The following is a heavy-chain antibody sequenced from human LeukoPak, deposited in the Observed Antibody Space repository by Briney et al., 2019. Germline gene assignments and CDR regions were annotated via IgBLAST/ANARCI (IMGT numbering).Heavy chain of an antibody. D-gene: IGHD5-24*01. V-gene: IGHV3-23*01. CDR1: GFSFSSYA. Sequence: GGSLRLSCATSGFSFSSYAMSWVRQAPGKGLEWVSAISGSGGSTYYADSVKGRFTISRDNSKNTLYLQMNSLRAEDTAVYYCAKDRRWLQSPPTDYWGQGTLVTVSS. J-gene: IGHJ4*02. CDR2: ISGSGGST. CDR3: AKDRRWLQSPPTDY.